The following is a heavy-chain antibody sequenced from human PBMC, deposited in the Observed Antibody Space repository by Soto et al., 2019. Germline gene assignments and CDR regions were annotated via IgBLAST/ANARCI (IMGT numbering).Heavy chain of an antibody. CDR3: AKDFLPLVLLSPFDY. CDR1: GFTFSSYG. CDR2: ISYDGSNK. D-gene: IGHD3-16*01. V-gene: IGHV3-30*18. Sequence: QVQLVESGGGVVQPGRSLRLSCAASGFTFSSYGMHWVRQAPGKGLEWVAVISYDGSNKYYADSVKGRFTISRDNSKNTLYLQMNSLRAEDTAVYYCAKDFLPLVLLSPFDYWGQGTLVTVSS. J-gene: IGHJ4*02.